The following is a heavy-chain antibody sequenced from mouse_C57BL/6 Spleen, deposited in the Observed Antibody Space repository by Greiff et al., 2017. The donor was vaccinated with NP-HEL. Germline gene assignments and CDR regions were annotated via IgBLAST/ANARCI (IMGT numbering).Heavy chain of an antibody. V-gene: IGHV5-4*01. CDR1: GFTFSSYA. D-gene: IGHD4-1*01. CDR3: ARDRAANWALSAMDY. J-gene: IGHJ4*01. CDR2: ISDGGSYT. Sequence: EVMLVESGGGLVKPGGSLKLSCAASGFTFSSYAMSWVRQTPEKRLEWVATISDGGSYTYYPDNVKGRFTISRDNAKNNLYLQMSHLKSEDTAMYYCARDRAANWALSAMDYWGQGTSVTVSS.